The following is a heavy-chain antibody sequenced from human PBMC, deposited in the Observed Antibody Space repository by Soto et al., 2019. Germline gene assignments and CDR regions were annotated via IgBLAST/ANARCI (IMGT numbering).Heavy chain of an antibody. CDR1: GFTFDDYA. Sequence: DVQLVESGGGLVQPGRSLRLSCAASGFTFDDYAMHWVRQAPGKGLEWVSGISWNSGSIGYADSVKGRFTISRDNAKNSLYLQMNSLRAEDTALYYCAKDIEPRAVAGTLFDYWGQGTLVTVSS. CDR2: ISWNSGSI. V-gene: IGHV3-9*01. J-gene: IGHJ4*02. D-gene: IGHD6-19*01. CDR3: AKDIEPRAVAGTLFDY.